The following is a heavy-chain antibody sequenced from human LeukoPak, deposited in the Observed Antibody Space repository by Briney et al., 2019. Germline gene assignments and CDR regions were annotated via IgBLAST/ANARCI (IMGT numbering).Heavy chain of an antibody. CDR1: GYTFTSYY. J-gene: IGHJ5*02. CDR3: AKYPASYVENWFDP. V-gene: IGHV1-46*01. D-gene: IGHD5-18*01. CDR2: INPTGGST. Sequence: ASVKVSCKASGYTFTSYYMHWVRQAPGQGLEWMGLINPTGGSTGYAQKFQGRVTMTRDMSTSTDYMELSSLRSEDTAVYYCAKYPASYVENWFDPWGQGTLVTVSS.